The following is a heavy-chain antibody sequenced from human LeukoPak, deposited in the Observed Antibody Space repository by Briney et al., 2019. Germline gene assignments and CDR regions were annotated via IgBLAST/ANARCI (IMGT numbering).Heavy chain of an antibody. J-gene: IGHJ4*02. Sequence: SETLSLTCAVSGGSIGSVGYSWSWIRQPPGKGLDWIGYIYYNGNTYYNPSLKSRITMSADTSKNQFSLKLSSVTAADTAVYYCARSVSSGFYPYYFDCWGQGTLVTVSS. CDR1: GGSIGSVGYS. V-gene: IGHV4-30-4*07. D-gene: IGHD3-22*01. CDR3: ARSVSSGFYPYYFDC. CDR2: IYYNGNT.